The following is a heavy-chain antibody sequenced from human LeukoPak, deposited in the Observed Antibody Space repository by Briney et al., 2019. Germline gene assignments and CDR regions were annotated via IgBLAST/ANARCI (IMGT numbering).Heavy chain of an antibody. Sequence: PGGSLRLACAASGFTFDDYAMHWVRQAPGKGQEWVSGISWNSDSIGYADSVKGRFTISRDNAKNSLCLQTNSLRAEDMALYYCAKGDCTNGVCYLYYWGQGTPVTVSS. V-gene: IGHV3-9*03. CDR3: AKGDCTNGVCYLYY. J-gene: IGHJ4*02. CDR1: GFTFDDYA. CDR2: ISWNSDSI. D-gene: IGHD2-8*01.